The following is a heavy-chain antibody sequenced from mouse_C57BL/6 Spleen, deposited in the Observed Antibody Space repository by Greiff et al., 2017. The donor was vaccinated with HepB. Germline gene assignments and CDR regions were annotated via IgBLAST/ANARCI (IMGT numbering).Heavy chain of an antibody. CDR1: GFSLTSYG. Sequence: QVQLQQSGPGLVAPSQSLSITCTVSGFSLTSYGVDWVRQSPGKGLEWLGVIWGVGSTNYNSALKSRLSISKDNSKSQVFLKMNSLQTDDTAMYYCARLDSSSTGFAYWGQGTLVTVSA. J-gene: IGHJ3*01. V-gene: IGHV2-6*01. D-gene: IGHD3-2*01. CDR2: IWGVGST. CDR3: ARLDSSSTGFAY.